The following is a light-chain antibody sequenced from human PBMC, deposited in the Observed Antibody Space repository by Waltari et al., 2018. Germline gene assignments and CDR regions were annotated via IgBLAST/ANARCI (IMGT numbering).Light chain of an antibody. CDR2: SNN. CDR1: SSNLGSNN. J-gene: IGLJ2*01. CDR3: AAWDDSLNGVV. Sequence: QSVLTQPPSASGTPGQRVTISCSGRSSNLGSNNVNWYQQLPGTAPKLLIYSNNQRPSGVPYRFSGSKSGTSAPLAISGLQSEDEADYCCAAWDDSLNGVVFGGGTKLTVL. V-gene: IGLV1-44*01.